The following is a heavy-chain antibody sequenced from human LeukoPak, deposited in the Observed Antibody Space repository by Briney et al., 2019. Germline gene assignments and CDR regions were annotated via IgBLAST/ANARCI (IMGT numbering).Heavy chain of an antibody. Sequence: SETLSLTCTVSGGSISSYYWSWIRQPPGKGLEWIGYIYYSGSTNYNPSLKSRVTISVDTSKNQFSLKLSSVTAADTAVYYCARGDCSSTSRPPGFDYWGQGTLVTVSS. CDR3: ARGDCSSTSRPPGFDY. D-gene: IGHD2-2*01. CDR2: IYYSGST. V-gene: IGHV4-59*01. CDR1: GGSISSYY. J-gene: IGHJ4*02.